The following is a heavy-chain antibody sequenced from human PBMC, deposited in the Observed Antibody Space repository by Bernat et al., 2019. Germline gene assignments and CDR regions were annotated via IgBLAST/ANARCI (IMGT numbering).Heavy chain of an antibody. CDR1: GYTFTAYY. Sequence: QVQLVQSGSEVKKPGASVKVSCKASGYTFTAYYMHWVRQAPGQGLEWMGWINPNSGGTNYAQKFRGRLTMTRDPSISTAYMELSRLRSDATAVYYWAREKYQLLSSWFDPWGQGTMVTVS. CDR3: AREKYQLLSSWFDP. V-gene: IGHV1-2*02. J-gene: IGHJ5*02. D-gene: IGHD2-2*01. CDR2: INPNSGGT.